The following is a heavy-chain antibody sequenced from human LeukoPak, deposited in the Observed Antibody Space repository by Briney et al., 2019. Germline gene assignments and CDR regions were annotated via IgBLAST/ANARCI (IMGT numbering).Heavy chain of an antibody. CDR2: IYSGGST. J-gene: IGHJ6*02. Sequence: PGGSLRLSCAASGFTFSSNYMSWVRQAPGKGLEWVSVIYSGGSTYYADSVKGRFTISRDNSKNTLYLQMNSLRAEDTAAYYCARCYSYGLGYGMDVWGQGTTVTVSS. V-gene: IGHV3-66*01. CDR1: GFTFSSNY. CDR3: ARCYSYGLGYGMDV. D-gene: IGHD5-18*01.